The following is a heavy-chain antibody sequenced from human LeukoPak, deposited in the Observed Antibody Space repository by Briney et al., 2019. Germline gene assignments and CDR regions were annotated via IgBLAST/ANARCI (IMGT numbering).Heavy chain of an antibody. Sequence: SETLSLTCTVSGGSISSYYWSWIRQPPGKGLEWIGYIYDGGSTNYNPSLRSRVTISGDTSKNQFSLKVSSVTAADTAVYYCARHMAFSSRTTANYYYGMDVWGQGTTVTVSS. D-gene: IGHD1/OR15-1a*01. V-gene: IGHV4-59*08. J-gene: IGHJ6*02. CDR1: GGSISSYY. CDR3: ARHMAFSSRTTANYYYGMDV. CDR2: IYDGGST.